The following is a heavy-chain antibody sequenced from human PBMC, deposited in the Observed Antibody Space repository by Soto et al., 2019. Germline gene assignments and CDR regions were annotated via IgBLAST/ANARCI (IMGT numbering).Heavy chain of an antibody. J-gene: IGHJ6*02. CDR1: GFTFSSYA. V-gene: IGHV3-23*01. CDR3: AKDLPSCSSTSCYAEPASYYGMDV. CDR2: ISGSGGST. D-gene: IGHD2-2*01. Sequence: EVQLLESGGGLVQPGGSLRLSCAASGFTFSSYAMSWVRQAPEKGLEWVSAISGSGGSTYYADSVKGRFTISRDNSKNTLYLERNSLGAEDTAVYYCAKDLPSCSSTSCYAEPASYYGMDVWGQGTTVTVSS.